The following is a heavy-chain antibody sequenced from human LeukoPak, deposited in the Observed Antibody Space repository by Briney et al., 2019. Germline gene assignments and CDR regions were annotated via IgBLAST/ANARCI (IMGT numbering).Heavy chain of an antibody. CDR1: GGTFSSYA. V-gene: IGHV1-69*01. CDR3: ARDKYDILTGSNYYYMDV. J-gene: IGHJ6*03. Sequence: SVKVSCKASGGTFSSYAISWVRQAPGQGLEWMGGIIPIFGTANYAQKFQGRVTITADESTSTAYMELSSLRSEDTAVYYCARDKYDILTGSNYYYMDVWGKGTTVTISS. D-gene: IGHD3-9*01. CDR2: IIPIFGTA.